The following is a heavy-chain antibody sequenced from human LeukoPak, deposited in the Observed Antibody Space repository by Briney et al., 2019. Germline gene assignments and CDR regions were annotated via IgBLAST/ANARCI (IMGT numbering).Heavy chain of an antibody. V-gene: IGHV3-23*01. CDR2: ISGSGDNI. D-gene: IGHD2-2*01. Sequence: GGSLRLSCAASGFTFSSYAMSWVRQAPGRGLEWVSAISGSGDNIYYADSVKGRFTISRDSSKKTLYLQMNILRAEDTAVYYCAKSDCSYISCYVLDYWGQGTQVTVSS. CDR1: GFTFSSYA. J-gene: IGHJ4*02. CDR3: AKSDCSYISCYVLDY.